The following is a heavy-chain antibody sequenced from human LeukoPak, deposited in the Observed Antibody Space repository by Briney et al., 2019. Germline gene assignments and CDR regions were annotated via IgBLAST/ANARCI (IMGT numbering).Heavy chain of an antibody. Sequence: SVKVSCKASGGTFSSYAISWVRQAPGQGLEWMGGIIPIFGTANYAQKFQGRVTITADESTRTAYMELSSLRSEDTAVYYCAREGYCSSTSCLNWFDPWGQGTLVTVSS. CDR2: IIPIFGTA. J-gene: IGHJ5*02. V-gene: IGHV1-69*13. CDR3: AREGYCSSTSCLNWFDP. D-gene: IGHD2-2*01. CDR1: GGTFSSYA.